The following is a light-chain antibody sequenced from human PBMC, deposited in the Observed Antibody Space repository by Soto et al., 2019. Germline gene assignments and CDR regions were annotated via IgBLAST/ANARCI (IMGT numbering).Light chain of an antibody. V-gene: IGLV2-14*01. Sequence: QSALTQPASVSGSPGQSITISCTGTSSDVGGYNYVSWYQQHPGNAPKLMIYDVTNRPSGVSNRFSGSKSGNTASLTISGLQAEDEADYYCKSYTSSSTLYVFGTGTKVTVL. CDR2: DVT. CDR3: KSYTSSSTLYV. CDR1: SSDVGGYNY. J-gene: IGLJ1*01.